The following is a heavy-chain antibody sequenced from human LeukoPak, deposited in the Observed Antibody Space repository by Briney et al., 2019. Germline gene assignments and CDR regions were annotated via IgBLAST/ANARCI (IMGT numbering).Heavy chain of an antibody. CDR2: INTNTGNP. V-gene: IGHV7-4-1*02. CDR1: GYTLTNYA. J-gene: IGHJ4*02. D-gene: IGHD2-2*01. CDR3: ARVQGYCSTTSCYPHY. Sequence: ASVKVSCKASGYTLTNYALNWVRQAPRQGLEWMGWINTNTGNPTYAQGFTGRFVFSLDTPVNTAYLQISSLKAEDTAIYYCARVQGYCSTTSCYPHYWGQGTLVTVSS.